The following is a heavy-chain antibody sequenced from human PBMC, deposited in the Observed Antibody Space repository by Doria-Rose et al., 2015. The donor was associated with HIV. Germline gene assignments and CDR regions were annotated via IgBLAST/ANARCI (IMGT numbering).Heavy chain of an antibody. CDR2: SFSDDDR. V-gene: IGHV2-26*01. D-gene: IGHD6-13*01. Sequence: QITLKESGPVLVKPTETLTLTCTVSGVSLSSPGMGVSWIRQPPGKALEWLANSFSDDDRSYKTSLKSRLTISRGTSKSQVVLTMTDMDPVDTATYYCARIKSSRWYHKYYFDFWGQGTLVIVSA. CDR3: ARIKSSRWYHKYYFDF. CDR1: GVSLSSPGMG. J-gene: IGHJ4*02.